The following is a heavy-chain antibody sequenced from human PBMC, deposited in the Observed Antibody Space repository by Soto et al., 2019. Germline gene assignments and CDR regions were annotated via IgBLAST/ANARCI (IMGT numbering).Heavy chain of an antibody. CDR2: ISAYNGNT. CDR3: ARVLYSSSWSFDY. D-gene: IGHD6-13*01. J-gene: IGHJ4*02. CDR1: GYTFTSYG. V-gene: IGHV1-18*01. Sequence: GAAVKDSCKASGYTFTSYGISWVRQAPGQGLEWMGWISAYNGNTNYAQKLQSRVTMTTDTYTSTDYMELRSLRYDDTAVYYCARVLYSSSWSFDYWGQGNLVTVSS.